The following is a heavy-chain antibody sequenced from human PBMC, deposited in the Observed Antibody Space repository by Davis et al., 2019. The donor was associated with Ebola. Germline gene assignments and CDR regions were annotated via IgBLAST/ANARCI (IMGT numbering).Heavy chain of an antibody. V-gene: IGHV3-30*03. CDR1: GFTFSSYG. D-gene: IGHD2-21*02. CDR2: ISYDGSNK. CDR3: ARGDPGSV. Sequence: PGGSLRLSCAASGFTFSSYGMHWVRQAPGKGLEWVAVISYDGSNKYYADSVKGRFTISRDNAKNSLYLQMNSLRDEDTAVYYCARGDPGSVWGQGTLVTVSS. J-gene: IGHJ4*02.